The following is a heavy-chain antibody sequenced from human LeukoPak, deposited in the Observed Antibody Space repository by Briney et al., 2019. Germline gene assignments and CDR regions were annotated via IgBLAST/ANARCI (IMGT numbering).Heavy chain of an antibody. CDR1: GGSISSYS. J-gene: IGHJ3*02. D-gene: IGHD2-15*01. CDR3: ARLFCSSSGGYCYSADI. CDR2: IHFTGGT. V-gene: IGHV4-59*01. Sequence: PSETLSLTCTVSGGSISSYSWSWIRQPPGKGLEWIGYIHFTGGTNYNPSLKSRVTISVDTSKNQFSLKLSSVTAADTAVYYCARLFCSSSGGYCYSADIWGQGTMVTVST.